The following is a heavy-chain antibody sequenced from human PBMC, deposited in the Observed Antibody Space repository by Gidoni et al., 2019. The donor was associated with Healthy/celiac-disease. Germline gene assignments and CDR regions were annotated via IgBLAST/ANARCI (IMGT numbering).Heavy chain of an antibody. D-gene: IGHD1-26*01. CDR3: ARHGTDAFDI. Sequence: QVQLQESGPGLVKPSETLSLTCTVSGGSLSSYYWSWIRQPPGKGLEWIGYIYYSGSTNYNPSLKSRVTISVDTSKNQFSLKLSSVTAADTAVYYCARHGTDAFDIWGQGTMVTVSS. CDR1: GGSLSSYY. J-gene: IGHJ3*02. CDR2: IYYSGST. V-gene: IGHV4-59*08.